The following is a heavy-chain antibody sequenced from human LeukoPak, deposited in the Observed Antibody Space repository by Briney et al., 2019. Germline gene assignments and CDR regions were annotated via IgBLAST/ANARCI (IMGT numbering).Heavy chain of an antibody. CDR2: INHSGST. J-gene: IGHJ4*02. V-gene: IGHV4-34*01. Sequence: SETLSLTCAVYGGSFSGYYWSWIRQPPGKGLEWIGEINHSGSTNYNPSLKSRVTISVDTSKNQFSLKLSSVTAADTAVYYCASRDDSSGYDHYWGQGTLVTVSS. CDR1: GGSFSGYY. D-gene: IGHD3-22*01. CDR3: ASRDDSSGYDHY.